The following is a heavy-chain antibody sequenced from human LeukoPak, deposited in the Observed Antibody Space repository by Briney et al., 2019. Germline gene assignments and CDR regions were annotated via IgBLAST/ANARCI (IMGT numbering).Heavy chain of an antibody. CDR2: IYSGGST. V-gene: IGHV3-53*01. CDR3: ARAGSYTSGWYVIDH. CDR1: GFTVSNTY. Sequence: PGGSLRLSCAASGFTVSNTYMSWVRQAPGKGLEWGSVIYSGGSTDYADSVKGRFTISRDNSKNTLYLQMNSLRAEDTAVYYCARAGSYTSGWYVIDHWGQGTLVTVSS. J-gene: IGHJ4*02. D-gene: IGHD6-19*01.